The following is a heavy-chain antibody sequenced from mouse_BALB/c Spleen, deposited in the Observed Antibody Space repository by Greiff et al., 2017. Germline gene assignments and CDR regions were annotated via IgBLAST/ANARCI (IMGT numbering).Heavy chain of an antibody. J-gene: IGHJ2*01. Sequence: DVKLVESGGGLVQPGGSRKLSCAASGFTFSSFGMHWVRQAPEKGLEWVAYISSGSSTIYYADTVKGRFTISRDNPKNTLFLQMTSLRSEDTAMYYCAREEEQSIFDYWGQGTTLTVSS. V-gene: IGHV5-17*02. CDR1: GFTFSSFG. CDR2: ISSGSSTI. CDR3: AREEEQSIFDY.